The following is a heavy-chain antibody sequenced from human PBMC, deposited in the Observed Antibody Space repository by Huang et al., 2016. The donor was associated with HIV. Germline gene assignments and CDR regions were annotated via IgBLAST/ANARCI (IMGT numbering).Heavy chain of an antibody. CDR3: ARHREGPVAYYSGWGSHLNYMDV. CDR2: ISKKVRT. V-gene: IGHV4-39*01. Sequence: QLLLQESGPGLVKPSEALALTCAVSGGSIRSSDYHWGWIRQPPGKGVEWIGSISKKVRTNYSPSLKSRVTIAVDTAKNLFFLNLTSMTAADTAVYYCARHREGPVAYYSGWGSHLNYMDVWGRGRTVVVSS. D-gene: IGHD3-10*01. CDR1: GGSIRSSDYH. J-gene: IGHJ6*03.